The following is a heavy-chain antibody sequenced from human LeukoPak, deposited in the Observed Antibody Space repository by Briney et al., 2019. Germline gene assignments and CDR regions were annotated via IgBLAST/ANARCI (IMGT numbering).Heavy chain of an antibody. CDR1: GFTFSNNW. Sequence: GGSLCLTCAASGFTFSNNWLSWVRQAQGTGLEWVANIKQDGSEKSYVDSVKGRFTISRDNAKNTLYLQMNSLRAEDTAVYCCARVGKYYYYSSGYELDYWGQGTLVTVSS. V-gene: IGHV3-7*01. CDR3: ARVGKYYYYSSGYELDY. CDR2: IKQDGSEK. D-gene: IGHD3-22*01. J-gene: IGHJ4*02.